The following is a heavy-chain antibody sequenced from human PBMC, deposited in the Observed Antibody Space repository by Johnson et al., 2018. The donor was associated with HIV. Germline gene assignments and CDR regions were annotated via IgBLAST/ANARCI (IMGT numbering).Heavy chain of an antibody. D-gene: IGHD6-6*01. CDR1: GFTFSDAW. Sequence: VQLVESGGGWVKPGGSLRLSCAASGFTFSDAWMSWVRQAPGKGLEWVGRIKSLKDGGTTDYSAPVRGRFTISRDNSKNTLYLQMNSLRAEDTAVYYCAKRVPSKQLVDAFDIWGQGTMVTVSS. V-gene: IGHV3-15*01. CDR3: AKRVPSKQLVDAFDI. J-gene: IGHJ3*02. CDR2: IKSLKDGGTT.